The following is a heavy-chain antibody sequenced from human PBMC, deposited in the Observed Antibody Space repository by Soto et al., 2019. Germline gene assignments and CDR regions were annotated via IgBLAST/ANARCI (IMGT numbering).Heavy chain of an antibody. D-gene: IGHD3-10*01. V-gene: IGHV3-23*01. CDR2: ISGSGGST. Sequence: GGSLRLSCAASGFTFSSYAMSWVRQAPGKGLEWVSAISGSGGSTYYADSVKGRFTISRDNSKNTLYLQMNSLRAEDTAVYYCAKLSGQLWFGELSSDAFDIWGQGTMVTVSS. J-gene: IGHJ3*02. CDR1: GFTFSSYA. CDR3: AKLSGQLWFGELSSDAFDI.